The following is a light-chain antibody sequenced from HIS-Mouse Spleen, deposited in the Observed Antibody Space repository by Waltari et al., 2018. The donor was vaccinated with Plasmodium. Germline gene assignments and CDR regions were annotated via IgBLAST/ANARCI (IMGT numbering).Light chain of an antibody. J-gene: IGLJ2*01. CDR1: KLGDKY. CDR3: QAWDSSTVV. Sequence: SHELTQPPSVSVSPGQTASITCSGDKLGDKYACWYQQKPGQSPVLVIYQDSKRPSGIPERLSGSNSGNTATLTISGTQAMDEADYYCQAWDSSTVVFGGGTKLTVL. CDR2: QDS. V-gene: IGLV3-1*01.